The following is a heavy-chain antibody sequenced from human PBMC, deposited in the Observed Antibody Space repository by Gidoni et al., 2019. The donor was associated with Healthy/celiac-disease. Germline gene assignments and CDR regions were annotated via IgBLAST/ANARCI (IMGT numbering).Heavy chain of an antibody. CDR2: INSDGSST. J-gene: IGHJ5*02. V-gene: IGHV3-74*01. CDR3: ARDSLELATITS. Sequence: EVQLVESGGGLVQPGGSLRLSCAASGFTFSSYWMHWVRQAPGKGLVWVSRINSDGSSTNYADSVKGRFTISRDNAKNTLYLQMNSLSAEDTAVYYCARDSLELATITSWGQGTLVTVSS. CDR1: GFTFSSYW. D-gene: IGHD4-4*01.